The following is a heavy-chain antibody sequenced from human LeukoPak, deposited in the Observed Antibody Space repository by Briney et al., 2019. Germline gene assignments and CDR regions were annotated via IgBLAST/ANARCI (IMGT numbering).Heavy chain of an antibody. Sequence: GASVKVSCKASGYTFTSYAMNWVRQAPGQGLEWMGWINTNTGNPTYAQGFTGRFVFSLDTSVSTAYLQITSLKSEDTAVYYCARGTSGLVTTNDYWGQGTLVTVSS. V-gene: IGHV7-4-1*02. CDR3: ARGTSGLVTTNDY. J-gene: IGHJ4*02. CDR2: INTNTGNP. CDR1: GYTFTSYA. D-gene: IGHD3/OR15-3a*01.